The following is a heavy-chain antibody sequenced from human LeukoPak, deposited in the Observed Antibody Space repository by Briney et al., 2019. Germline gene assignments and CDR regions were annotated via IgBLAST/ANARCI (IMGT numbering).Heavy chain of an antibody. D-gene: IGHD2-2*01. CDR1: GGSISSGDYY. Sequence: PSQPLSLTCTVSGGSISSGDYYWRWIRQPPGKGLVWNGYNYYSRSTYYNPSLKSRVTISVDTSKNQFSLKLSSVTAADTAVYYCARDIVVVPAASRDAFDIWGQGTMVTVSS. V-gene: IGHV4-30-4*01. CDR2: NYYSRST. J-gene: IGHJ3*02. CDR3: ARDIVVVPAASRDAFDI.